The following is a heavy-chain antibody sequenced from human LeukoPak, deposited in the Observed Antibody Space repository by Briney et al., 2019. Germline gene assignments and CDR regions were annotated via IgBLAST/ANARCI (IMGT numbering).Heavy chain of an antibody. Sequence: PGGSLRLSCAASGFTFSSYSMNWVRQAPGKGLEWVSSISSSSSYIYYADSVKGRFTISRDNAKNSLYLQMNSLRAEDTAVYYCARDLRWDRREKYYYYYGMDVWGQGTTVTVSS. CDR2: ISSSSSYI. D-gene: IGHD4-23*01. J-gene: IGHJ6*02. CDR1: GFTFSSYS. CDR3: ARDLRWDRREKYYYYYGMDV. V-gene: IGHV3-21*01.